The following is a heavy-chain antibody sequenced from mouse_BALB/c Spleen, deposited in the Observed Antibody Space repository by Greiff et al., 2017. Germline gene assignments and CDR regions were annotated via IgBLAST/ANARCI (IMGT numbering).Heavy chain of an antibody. V-gene: IGHV5-17*02. J-gene: IGHJ4*01. CDR1: GFTFSSFG. CDR3: ARRGGYDRGGYAMDY. Sequence: EVQLVESGGGLVQPGGSRKLSCAASGFTFSSFGMHWVRQAPEKGLEWVAYISSGSSTIYYADTVKGRFTISRDNPKNTLFLQMTSLRSEDTAMYYCARRGGYDRGGYAMDYWGQGTSVTVSS. D-gene: IGHD2-2*01. CDR2: ISSGSSTI.